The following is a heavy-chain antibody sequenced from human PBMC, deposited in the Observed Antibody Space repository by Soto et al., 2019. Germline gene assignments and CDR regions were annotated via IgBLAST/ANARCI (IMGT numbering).Heavy chain of an antibody. CDR2: ISYGGSNN. CDR1: GFTFSSSC. Sequence: GGSLRLSCAASGFTFSSSCMHWVRQAPGKGLEWVAVISYGGSNNYYADSVKGRFTISRDNCKNTLYLKMNRLRADDTAVFCGAKDNRPPRGPSTATTLDPWGQGTLVTVSS. CDR3: AKDNRPPRGPSTATTLDP. V-gene: IGHV3-30*18. D-gene: IGHD4-4*01. J-gene: IGHJ5*02.